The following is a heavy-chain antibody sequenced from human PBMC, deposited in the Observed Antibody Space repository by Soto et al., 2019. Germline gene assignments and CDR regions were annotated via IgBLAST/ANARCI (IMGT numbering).Heavy chain of an antibody. D-gene: IGHD6-6*01. CDR1: GGSFSGYY. J-gene: IGHJ4*02. V-gene: IGHV4-34*01. CDR2: INHSGST. Sequence: PSETLSLTCAVYGGSFSGYYWSWIRQPPGKGLEWIGEINHSGSTNYNPSLKSRVTISVDTSKNQFSLKLSSVTAADTAVYYCAIGRPIAALNFDYWGQGTLVTVSS. CDR3: AIGRPIAALNFDY.